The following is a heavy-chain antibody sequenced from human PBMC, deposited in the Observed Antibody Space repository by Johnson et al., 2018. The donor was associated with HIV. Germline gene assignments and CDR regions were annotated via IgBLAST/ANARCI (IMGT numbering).Heavy chain of an antibody. V-gene: IGHV3-7*01. CDR3: ARDTAEVIIIHVACAL. J-gene: IGHJ3*01. Sequence: VESGGGLVQPGGSLRLSCVASGFNFRNYWMSWVRQAPGKGLEWVANIKQDGGEQYYVDSVKGRFTISRDNANNLLYLEMNSLRADEPAVYYCARDTAEVIIIHVACALWGQGTMVAVSS. CDR1: GFNFRNYW. D-gene: IGHD3-3*01. CDR2: IKQDGGEQ.